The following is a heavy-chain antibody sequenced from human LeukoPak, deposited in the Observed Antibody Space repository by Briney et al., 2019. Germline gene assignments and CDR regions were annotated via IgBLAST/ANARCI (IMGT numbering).Heavy chain of an antibody. J-gene: IGHJ4*02. CDR1: GYIFARYW. CDR3: ARSGGSDFEY. Sequence: GESLKISCKASGYIFARYWIGWVRQMPGKGPEWMGIVFPGDSDTRYNPSFEGQVTISADKSISTAYLQWTSLEASDSAMYYCARSGGSDFEYWGQGTLVTVSS. D-gene: IGHD3-10*01. CDR2: VFPGDSDT. V-gene: IGHV5-51*01.